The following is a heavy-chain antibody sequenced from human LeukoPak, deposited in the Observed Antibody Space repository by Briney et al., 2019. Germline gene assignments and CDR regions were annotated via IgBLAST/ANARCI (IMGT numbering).Heavy chain of an antibody. CDR3: ARDPKWELRGDAFDI. CDR2: ISYDGSNK. J-gene: IGHJ3*02. Sequence: PGGSLRLSCAASGFTFSSYAMHWVRQAPGKGLEWVAVISYDGSNKYYADSVKGRFTISRDNSKNTLYLQMNSLRAEDTAVYYCARDPKWELRGDAFDIWGQGTMVTASS. CDR1: GFTFSSYA. V-gene: IGHV3-30-3*01. D-gene: IGHD1-26*01.